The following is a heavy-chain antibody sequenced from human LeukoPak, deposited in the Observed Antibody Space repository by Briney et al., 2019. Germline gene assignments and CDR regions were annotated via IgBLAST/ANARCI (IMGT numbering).Heavy chain of an antibody. D-gene: IGHD1-26*01. CDR1: GYTFTSYY. J-gene: IGHJ4*02. Sequence: ASVKVSCKASGYTFTSYYMHWVRQAPGQGLEWMGIINPSGGSTSYAQKFQGRVTMTRDTSTSTVYMELSSLRSEDTAVYYCARLFHPALSGNYPFDYWGQGTLVTVSS. CDR2: INPSGGST. V-gene: IGHV1-46*01. CDR3: ARLFHPALSGNYPFDY.